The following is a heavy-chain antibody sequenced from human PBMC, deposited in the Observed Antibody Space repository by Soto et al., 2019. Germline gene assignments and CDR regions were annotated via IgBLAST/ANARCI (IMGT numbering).Heavy chain of an antibody. J-gene: IGHJ6*02. CDR1: GGTFSSYA. V-gene: IGHV1-69*13. Sequence: GASVKVSCKASGGTFSSYAISWVRQAPGQGLEWMGGIIPIFGTANYAQKFQGRVTITADESTSTAYMELSSLRSEDTAVYYCARLTGTTSYYYGMEVWGQGTTVTVSS. CDR3: ARLTGTTSYYYGMEV. D-gene: IGHD1-7*01. CDR2: IIPIFGTA.